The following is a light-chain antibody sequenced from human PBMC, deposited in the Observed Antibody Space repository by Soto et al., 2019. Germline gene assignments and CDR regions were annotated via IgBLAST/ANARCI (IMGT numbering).Light chain of an antibody. CDR2: EVN. CDR1: SSDVGAYNF. J-gene: IGLJ2*01. Sequence: QSALTQSPSASRSPGQSVTISCTGTSSDVGAYNFVSWYQQHPGKAPRLMIYEVNKRLSGVPDRFSGSKSGYTASLTVSGLQSEDEADYYCSSYSGSSILVFGGGTKLTVL. CDR3: SSYSGSSILV. V-gene: IGLV2-8*02.